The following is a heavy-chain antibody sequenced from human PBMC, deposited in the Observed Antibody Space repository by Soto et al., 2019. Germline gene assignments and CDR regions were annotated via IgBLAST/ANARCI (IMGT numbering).Heavy chain of an antibody. CDR1: GFTCNNYC. D-gene: IGHD1-26*01. CDR2: IKQDGNDK. V-gene: IGHV3-7*05. Sequence: EVQLVESGGGLVQPGGSLRLSCAASGFTCNNYCMSWVRQAPGKGLEWVANIKQDGNDKYYVDSVKGRFTISRDNAKNSMYLQMDSLRDEDTAVYYCAIVKSLSGEYWGQGTLGTVSS. J-gene: IGHJ4*02. CDR3: AIVKSLSGEY.